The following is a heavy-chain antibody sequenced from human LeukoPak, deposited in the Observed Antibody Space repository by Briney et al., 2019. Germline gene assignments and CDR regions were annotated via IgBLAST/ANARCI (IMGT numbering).Heavy chain of an antibody. Sequence: GGSLRLSCAASGFAFSTYAMHWVRQAPGKGLEWVAVISYDGSNKYYADSVKGRFTISRDNAKNSLYLQMNSLRAEDTAVYYCARRAGDFDYWGQGTLVTVSS. D-gene: IGHD3-10*01. CDR3: ARRAGDFDY. J-gene: IGHJ4*02. V-gene: IGHV3-30-3*01. CDR1: GFAFSTYA. CDR2: ISYDGSNK.